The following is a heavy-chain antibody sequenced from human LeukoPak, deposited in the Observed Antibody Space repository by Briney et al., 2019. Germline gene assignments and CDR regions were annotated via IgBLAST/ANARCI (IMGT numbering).Heavy chain of an antibody. CDR3: ARGLTTVTIDAFDI. CDR2: INHSGST. Sequence: LETLSLTCAVYGGSFGGYYWSWIRQPPGKGLEWIGEINHSGSTNYNPSLKSRVTISVDTSKNQFSLKLSSVTAADTAVYYCARGLTTVTIDAFDIWGQGTMVTVSS. V-gene: IGHV4-34*01. J-gene: IGHJ3*02. D-gene: IGHD4-17*01. CDR1: GGSFGGYY.